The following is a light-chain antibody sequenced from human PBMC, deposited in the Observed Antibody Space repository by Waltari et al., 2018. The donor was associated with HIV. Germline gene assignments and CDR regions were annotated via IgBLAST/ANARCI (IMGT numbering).Light chain of an antibody. CDR2: DVT. CDR3: CSYTSNNSWV. V-gene: IGLV2-14*03. CDR1: NNDVGVYNF. J-gene: IGLJ3*02. Sequence: QSALTQPASLSGSPGQSITISCTGTNNDVGVYNFVSWYQQHPDKAPKLVIFDVTKRPSGISSRFSGSKSANMASLTISGLQADDEAHYYCCSYTSNNSWVFGGGTKLTVL.